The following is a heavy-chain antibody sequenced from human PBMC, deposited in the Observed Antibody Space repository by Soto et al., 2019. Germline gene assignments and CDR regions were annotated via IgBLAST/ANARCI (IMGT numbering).Heavy chain of an antibody. CDR1: GGSFIDYY. J-gene: IGHJ6*04. D-gene: IGHD3-10*01. CDR3: ARGLAVFMVLRTYFYGMDV. CDR2: INHSGSC. V-gene: IGHV4-34*01. Sequence: SETLSLTCVVYGGSFIDYYWTWIRQPPGKGLEWIGEINHSGSCNQNPSLKSRVTMSVESSKNQFSLKVNSVTAAETAVYYCARGLAVFMVLRTYFYGMDVCGKGTTVPVSS.